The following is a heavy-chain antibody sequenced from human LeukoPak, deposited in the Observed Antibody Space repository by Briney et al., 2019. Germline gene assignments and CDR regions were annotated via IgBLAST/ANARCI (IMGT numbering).Heavy chain of an antibody. D-gene: IGHD6-6*01. V-gene: IGHV3-33*01. J-gene: IGHJ6*03. Sequence: GGSLRLSCAASGFTFSSYGMHWVRQAPGKGLEGVAVIWYDGSNKYYADSVKGRFTISRDNSKNTLYLQMNSLRAEDTAVYYCARGALEYSSSSYYYYMDVWGKGTTVTVSS. CDR2: IWYDGSNK. CDR1: GFTFSSYG. CDR3: ARGALEYSSSSYYYYMDV.